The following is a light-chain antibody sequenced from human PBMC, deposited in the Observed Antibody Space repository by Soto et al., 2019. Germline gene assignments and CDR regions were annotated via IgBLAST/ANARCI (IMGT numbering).Light chain of an antibody. J-gene: IGKJ5*01. CDR1: QSVSSC. Sequence: EIVLTQSHGTLSLSPEKKDHLSCRASQSVSSCLAWYQHKPGKSPRLLIYEASRRATGIPARFSGSGSGTDFTLTISSLEPEDFAVYYCQHRNNWPGFGQGTRLEIK. CDR3: QHRNNWPG. CDR2: EAS. V-gene: IGKV3-11*01.